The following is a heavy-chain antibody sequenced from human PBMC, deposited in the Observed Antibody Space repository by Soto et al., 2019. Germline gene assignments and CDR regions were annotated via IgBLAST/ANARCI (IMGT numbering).Heavy chain of an antibody. Sequence: QVHLVESGGGVVQPGRSLRLSCAASGITFSRNAMHWLRQAPGKGLEWVATISFDGNNKHYADFVKGRFTISRDNTKNTLFLQLSGLTEDDTAVYYCVREPSGDYLSRIDYWGQGTLVTVSS. D-gene: IGHD4-17*01. J-gene: IGHJ4*02. CDR1: GITFSRNA. CDR2: ISFDGNNK. V-gene: IGHV3-30-3*01. CDR3: VREPSGDYLSRIDY.